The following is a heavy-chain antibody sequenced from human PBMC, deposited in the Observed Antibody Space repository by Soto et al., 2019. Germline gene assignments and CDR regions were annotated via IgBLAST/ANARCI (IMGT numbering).Heavy chain of an antibody. Sequence: PSETLSLTCTVSGGSISSYYWSWIRQPPGKGLEWIGYIYYTGTTTYNPSIKSRGTISVDSSKNQFSLNLTSVSAADTAVYYCARLGGFYQSLDSWGQGTLVTVSS. J-gene: IGHJ5*01. CDR3: ARLGGFYQSLDS. V-gene: IGHV4-59*08. D-gene: IGHD3-22*01. CDR1: GGSISSYY. CDR2: IYYTGTT.